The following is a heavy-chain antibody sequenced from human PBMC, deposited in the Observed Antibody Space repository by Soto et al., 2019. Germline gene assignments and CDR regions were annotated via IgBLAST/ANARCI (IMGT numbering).Heavy chain of an antibody. CDR2: IIPIFGTA. Sequence: QVQLVQSGAEVKKPGSSVKVSCKASGGTFSSYAISWVRQAPGQGLEWMGGIIPIFGTANYAQKFQGRVTITADESTSTAYMELSSLRSEDTAVYYCARVAADSGSYSLGSADTAEYFQHWGQGTLVTVSS. J-gene: IGHJ1*01. CDR1: GGTFSSYA. V-gene: IGHV1-69*12. CDR3: ARVAADSGSYSLGSADTAEYFQH. D-gene: IGHD1-26*01.